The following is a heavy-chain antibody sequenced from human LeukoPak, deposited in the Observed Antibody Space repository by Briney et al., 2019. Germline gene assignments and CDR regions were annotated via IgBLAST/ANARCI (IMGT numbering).Heavy chain of an antibody. CDR3: ARVRAPEGYSYGSFDY. V-gene: IGHV4-59*08. CDR2: IYYSGST. D-gene: IGHD5-18*01. Sequence: SETLSLTCIVSGGSINGYYWSWIRQPPGKGLEWIGYIYYSGSTNYNPSLKSRVTMSGDTSKNQLSLRLSSVTAADTAVYYCARVRAPEGYSYGSFDYWGQGTLVTVSS. J-gene: IGHJ4*02. CDR1: GGSINGYY.